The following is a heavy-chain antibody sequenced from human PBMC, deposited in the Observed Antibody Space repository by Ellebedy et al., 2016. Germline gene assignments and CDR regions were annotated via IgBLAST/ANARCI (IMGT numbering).Heavy chain of an antibody. D-gene: IGHD6-13*01. CDR2: VSTSGVTT. CDR1: GFAFSTYA. J-gene: IGHJ4*02. Sequence: GESLKISXAASGFAFSTYAMAWVRQAPGKGLEWVSCVSTSGVTTFYVDSVKGRFTISRDNSKKMINLQMNSLRAEDTAVYYCAKGGRAGSSPTDLIDYWGQGTLVTVSS. V-gene: IGHV3-23*01. CDR3: AKGGRAGSSPTDLIDY.